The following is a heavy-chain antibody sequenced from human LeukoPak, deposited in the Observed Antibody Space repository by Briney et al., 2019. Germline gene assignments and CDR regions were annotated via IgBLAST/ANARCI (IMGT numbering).Heavy chain of an antibody. CDR2: ISTYNGNT. CDR3: ARDAYCTNGVCRYSGRDY. D-gene: IGHD2-8*01. Sequence: GASVKVSCKGSGYTFTSYGISWVGQAPGQGLEGMGWISTYNGNTNYAQKLQGRVTMNTDTSTSTAYMELRSLRSDDTAVYYCARDAYCTNGVCRYSGRDYWGQGTLVTVSS. CDR1: GYTFTSYG. V-gene: IGHV1-18*01. J-gene: IGHJ4*02.